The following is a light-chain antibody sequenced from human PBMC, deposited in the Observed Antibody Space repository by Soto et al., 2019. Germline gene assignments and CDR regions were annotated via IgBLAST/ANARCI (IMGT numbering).Light chain of an antibody. J-gene: IGLJ3*02. Sequence: QPVLTQPPSVSGAPGQRVTISCTGSSSNIGAGFDVHWYQQFPGTAPKLLIYGNNNRPSGVPDRFSGSKSGTSASLAITGLQADDEADYYCQSYDSSLSGSVFGGGTKLTVL. V-gene: IGLV1-40*01. CDR1: SSNIGAGFD. CDR3: QSYDSSLSGSV. CDR2: GNN.